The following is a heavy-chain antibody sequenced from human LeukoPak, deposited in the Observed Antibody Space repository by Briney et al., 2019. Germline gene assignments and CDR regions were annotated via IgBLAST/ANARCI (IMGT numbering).Heavy chain of an antibody. CDR2: ISSSSSYI. J-gene: IGHJ4*02. CDR1: GFTFSSYS. D-gene: IGHD5-18*01. Sequence: PGGSLRLSCAASGFTFSSYSMNWVRQAPGKGLEWVSSISSSSSYIYYADSMKGRFTISRDNAKNSLYLQMNSLRAEDTAVYYCARVDTAMVTIDYWGQGTLVTVSS. V-gene: IGHV3-21*01. CDR3: ARVDTAMVTIDY.